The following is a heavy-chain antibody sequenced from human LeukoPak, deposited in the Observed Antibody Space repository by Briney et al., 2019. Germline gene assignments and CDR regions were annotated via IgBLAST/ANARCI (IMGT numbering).Heavy chain of an antibody. J-gene: IGHJ3*02. D-gene: IGHD1-1*01. Sequence: PGGSLRLSCAASGFTFSSYSMNWVRQAPGKGLEWVSYISSSSSTIYYADSLKGRFTISRDNAKNSLYLQMNSLRAEDTAVYYCARGNWNDAFDIWGQGTMVTVSS. CDR1: GFTFSSYS. CDR2: ISSSSSTI. V-gene: IGHV3-48*01. CDR3: ARGNWNDAFDI.